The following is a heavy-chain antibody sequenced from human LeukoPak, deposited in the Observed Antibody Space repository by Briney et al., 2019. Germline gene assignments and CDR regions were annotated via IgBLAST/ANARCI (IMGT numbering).Heavy chain of an antibody. V-gene: IGHV3-30*04. D-gene: IGHD1-1*01. CDR1: GFTFSSYA. Sequence: GGSLRLSCAASGFTFSSYAMHWVRQAPGKGLEWVAVISYDGSNKYYADSVKGRFTISRDNSKNTLYLQMNSLRAEDTAVYYCARDVVLVRRRYLSYYFDYWGQGTLVTVSS. CDR2: ISYDGSNK. J-gene: IGHJ4*02. CDR3: ARDVVLVRRRYLSYYFDY.